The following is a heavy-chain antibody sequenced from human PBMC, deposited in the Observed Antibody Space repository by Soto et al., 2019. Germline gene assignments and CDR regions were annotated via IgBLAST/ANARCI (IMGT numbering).Heavy chain of an antibody. CDR2: ISGSGGST. CDR3: AKVVVAANSYFQH. D-gene: IGHD2-15*01. Sequence: PGGSLRLSCAASGFTSSSYAMSWVRQAPGKGLEWVSAISGSGGSTYYADSVKGRFTISRDNSKNTLYLQMNSLRAEDTAVYYCAKVVVAANSYFQHWGQGTLVTVSS. J-gene: IGHJ1*01. V-gene: IGHV3-23*01. CDR1: GFTSSSYA.